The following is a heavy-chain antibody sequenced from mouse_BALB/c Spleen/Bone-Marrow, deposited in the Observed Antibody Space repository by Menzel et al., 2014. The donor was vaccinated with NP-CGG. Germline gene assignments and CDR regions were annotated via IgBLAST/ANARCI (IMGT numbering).Heavy chain of an antibody. CDR3: ARPITTGIQAWFAY. Sequence: VQLQQSGAELAKPGASVKMSCKASGYTFXSYWMHWVKQRPGQGLEWIGNINPSSGYTEYNQKFKDKATLTADKSSSTASMLLSSLTSEDSAVYYCARPITTGIQAWFAYWGQGILVTVSA. V-gene: IGHV1-7*01. D-gene: IGHD2-4*01. CDR1: GYTFXSYW. J-gene: IGHJ3*01. CDR2: INPSSGYT.